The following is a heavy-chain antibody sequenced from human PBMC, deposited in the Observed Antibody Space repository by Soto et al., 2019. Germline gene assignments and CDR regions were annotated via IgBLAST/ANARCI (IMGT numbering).Heavy chain of an antibody. V-gene: IGHV5-51*01. Sequence: GESLKISCKGSGYSFTSYGIGWVRQMPGKGLEWMGIIYPGDSDTRYSPSFQGQVTISADKSISTAYLQWSSLKASDTAMYYCARPPFFSSSGSYGMDVWGQGTTVTVSS. D-gene: IGHD6-6*01. CDR1: GYSFTSYG. J-gene: IGHJ6*02. CDR3: ARPPFFSSSGSYGMDV. CDR2: IYPGDSDT.